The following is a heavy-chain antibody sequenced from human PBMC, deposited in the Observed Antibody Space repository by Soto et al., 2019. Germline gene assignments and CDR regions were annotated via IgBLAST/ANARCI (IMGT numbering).Heavy chain of an antibody. Sequence: QVQLVQSGAEVKRPGASVKVSCKASGYTFTSYDINWVRQATGQGLEWMGWMNPNSGNTGYAQKFQGRVTMTRNTSISTAYMELSSLRSEDTAVYYCARGQWEKDSYYFDYWGQGTLVTVSS. CDR3: ARGQWEKDSYYFDY. CDR1: GYTFTSYD. CDR2: MNPNSGNT. J-gene: IGHJ4*02. D-gene: IGHD1-26*01. V-gene: IGHV1-8*01.